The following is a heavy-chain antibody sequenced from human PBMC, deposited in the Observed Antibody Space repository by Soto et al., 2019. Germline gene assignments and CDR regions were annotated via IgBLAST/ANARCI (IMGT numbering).Heavy chain of an antibody. J-gene: IGHJ3*02. CDR2: INHSGST. D-gene: IGHD3-10*01. V-gene: IGHV4-34*01. Sequence: SETLSLTCAVYGGSFSGYYWSWIRQPPGKGLEWIGEINHSGSTNYNPSLKSRVTISVDTSKNQFSLKLSSVTAADTAVYYCARRLRIKTMVRGVIYRHDAFDIWGQGTMVTVSS. CDR3: ARRLRIKTMVRGVIYRHDAFDI. CDR1: GGSFSGYY.